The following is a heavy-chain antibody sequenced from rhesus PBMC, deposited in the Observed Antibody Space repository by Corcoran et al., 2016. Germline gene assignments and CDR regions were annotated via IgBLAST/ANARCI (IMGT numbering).Heavy chain of an antibody. V-gene: IGHV1-200*01. CDR1: GYTFTSYS. J-gene: IGHJ2*01. CDR3: ARGYWYFDI. CDR2: MNPSNGHT. Sequence: QVQLVQSGAEVKKPGASVKLSCKASGYTFTSYSINWVRQAPGQGLGWMGGMNPSNGHTGYAQKFQGRVPMTRDTSTSTAYMELSSLRSEDTAVYYCARGYWYFDIWGPGTPITISS.